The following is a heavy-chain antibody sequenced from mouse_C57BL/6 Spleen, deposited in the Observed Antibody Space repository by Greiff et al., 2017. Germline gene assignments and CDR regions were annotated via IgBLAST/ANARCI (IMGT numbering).Heavy chain of an antibody. J-gene: IGHJ4*01. D-gene: IGHD2-4*01. CDR3: ARRGYYDYDYAMDY. V-gene: IGHV5-12*01. CDR2: ISNGGGST. Sequence: EVQLVESGGGLVQPGGSLKLSCAASGFTFSDYYMYWVRQTPEKRLEWVAYISNGGGSTYYPDTVKGRFTISRDNAKNTLYLQMSRLKSEDTAMDYCARRGYYDYDYAMDYWGQGASVTVSS. CDR1: GFTFSDYY.